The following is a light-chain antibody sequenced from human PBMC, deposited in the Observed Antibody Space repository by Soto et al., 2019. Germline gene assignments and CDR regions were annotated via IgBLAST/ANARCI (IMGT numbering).Light chain of an antibody. J-gene: IGKJ1*01. CDR3: QQYEAVVT. CDR1: QSLTNNS. Sequence: EIVLTQSPGTLSLSPGERATLSCRASQSLTNNSFAWYQQKPGRALRLLIDGASTRATGIPDRFSGSGSGTDFTLTISRLEPEGVAVYYCQQYEAVVTFGQGTKVEI. CDR2: GAS. V-gene: IGKV3-20*01.